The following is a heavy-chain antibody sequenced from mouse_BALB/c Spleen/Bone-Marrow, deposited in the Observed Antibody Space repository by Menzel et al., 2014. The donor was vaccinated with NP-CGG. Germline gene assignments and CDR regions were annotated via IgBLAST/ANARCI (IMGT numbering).Heavy chain of an antibody. J-gene: IGHJ4*01. V-gene: IGHV5-6-5*01. CDR2: IISGGNT. CDR1: GLSFRSYA. Sequence: EVKLVESGGGLVKPGGSLKLSCAASGLSFRSYAMSWVRQTPERRLEWVASIISGGNTYYPDSVKGRFTISRDNARTIIYLQMSRLTSEDTAMYYCARGPSYGNYLYYALDYWGQGTSATVSS. CDR3: ARGPSYGNYLYYALDY. D-gene: IGHD2-10*02.